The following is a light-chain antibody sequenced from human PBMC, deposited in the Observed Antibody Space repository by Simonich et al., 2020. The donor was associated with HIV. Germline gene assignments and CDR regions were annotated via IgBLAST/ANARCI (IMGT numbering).Light chain of an antibody. CDR1: KSILYSSNNKNS. V-gene: IGKV4-1*01. CDR3: QQYYSALS. CDR2: WAA. J-gene: IGKJ4*01. Sequence: EIVMTQSPDSLAVSLGERATINCKSSKSILYSSNNKNSLAWYQQKPGQPPKLLIYWAATRESGVPDRFSGSGSGTDYTLTISSLQAEDVAVYYCQQYYSALSFGGGTRVEIK.